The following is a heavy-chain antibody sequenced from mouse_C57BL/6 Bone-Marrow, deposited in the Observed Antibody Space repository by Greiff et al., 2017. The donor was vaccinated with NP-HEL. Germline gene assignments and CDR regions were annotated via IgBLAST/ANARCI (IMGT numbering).Heavy chain of an antibody. CDR1: GFSITSGDY. D-gene: IGHD1-1*02. V-gene: IGHV3-6*01. CDR2: ISYDGCT. CDR3: AKVVLYCAMEY. Sequence: VQLKESGPGFVKPSQSLSLTCSVTGFSITSGDYWNWLRQLPGNQQEWMGYISYDGCTYYNPSLKNRISISRDTSKNHLFLKLNRVMTEDPATYYCAKVVLYCAMEYWGQGNSVTVSS. J-gene: IGHJ4*01.